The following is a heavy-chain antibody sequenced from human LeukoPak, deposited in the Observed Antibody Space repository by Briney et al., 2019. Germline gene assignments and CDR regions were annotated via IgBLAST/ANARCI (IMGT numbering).Heavy chain of an antibody. CDR2: IYYSGST. D-gene: IGHD4-17*01. Sequence: SETLSLTCAVYGGSFSSYYWGWIRQPPGKGLEWIGSIYYSGSTYYNPSLKSRVTISVDTSKNQFSLKLSSVTAADTAVYYCARLVTTNAFDIWGQGTMVTVSS. CDR3: ARLVTTNAFDI. V-gene: IGHV4-39*07. CDR1: GGSFSSYY. J-gene: IGHJ3*02.